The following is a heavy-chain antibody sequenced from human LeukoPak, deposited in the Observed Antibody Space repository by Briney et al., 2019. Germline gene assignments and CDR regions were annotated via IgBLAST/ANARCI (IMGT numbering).Heavy chain of an antibody. V-gene: IGHV3-23*01. D-gene: IGHD3-16*01. J-gene: IGHJ4*02. CDR1: GFTFSAFG. Sequence: GGTLRLSCAASGFTFSAFGMTWVRQAPGKGLEWVSGFSASDGSTYYADSVKGRFTISRDNSKNTLYLQMNSLRADDTAVCYCAKNIGGLDYWGQGTLVTVSS. CDR2: FSASDGST. CDR3: AKNIGGLDY.